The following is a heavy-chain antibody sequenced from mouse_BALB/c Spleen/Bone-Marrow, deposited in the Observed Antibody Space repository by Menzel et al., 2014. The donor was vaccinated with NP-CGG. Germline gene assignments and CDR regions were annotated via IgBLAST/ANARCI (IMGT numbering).Heavy chain of an antibody. Sequence: VQLQQPGAELVKPGASVKLSCTASGFNIKDTYMHWVKQRPEQGLEWIGRIDPANGNTKYDPKFQGKATITADTSSDTAYLQLSSLTSEDTAVYYCANYYYGSSYGFAYRGQGTLVTVSA. CDR1: GFNIKDTY. CDR2: IDPANGNT. J-gene: IGHJ3*01. CDR3: ANYYYGSSYGFAY. V-gene: IGHV14-3*02. D-gene: IGHD1-1*01.